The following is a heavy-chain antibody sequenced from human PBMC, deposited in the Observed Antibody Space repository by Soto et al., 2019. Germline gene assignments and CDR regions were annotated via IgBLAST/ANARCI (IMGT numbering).Heavy chain of an antibody. CDR1: GYNFATSC. D-gene: IGHD2-15*01. CDR3: ARQYSAFDI. J-gene: IGHJ3*02. Sequence: PGESLKISCQGSGYNFATSCIGWVRQMPGKGLEWMGIIYPSDSDTRYSPSFQGQVTISADKSISTAYLQWSSLQASDTAMYYCARQYSAFDIWGQGTMVTVSS. CDR2: IYPSDSDT. V-gene: IGHV5-51*01.